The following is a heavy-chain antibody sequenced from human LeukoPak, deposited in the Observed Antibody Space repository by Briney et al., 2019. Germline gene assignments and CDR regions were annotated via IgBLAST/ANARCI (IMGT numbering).Heavy chain of an antibody. Sequence: SGTLSLTCAVSGGSISSSNWWSWVRQPPGKGLVWIGEIYHRGSTNYNPSLKSRVAISVDKTKNQCPLKMSSVTAADAAVYYCARRYYYGSGSYYNVGWFDPWGQGTLVTVPS. CDR1: GGSISSSNW. CDR3: ARRYYYGSGSYYNVGWFDP. V-gene: IGHV4-4*02. D-gene: IGHD3-10*01. CDR2: IYHRGST. J-gene: IGHJ5*02.